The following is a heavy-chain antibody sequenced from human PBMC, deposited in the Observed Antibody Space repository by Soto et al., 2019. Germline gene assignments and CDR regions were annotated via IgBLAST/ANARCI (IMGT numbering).Heavy chain of an antibody. Sequence: GSLRLSCAASGFTVSSNYMSWVRQAPGKGLEWVSVIYSGGSTYYADSVKGRFTISRDNSKNTLYLQMNSLRAEDTAVYYCARGQSYYDYIWGSPKYFQHWGQGTLVTVSS. V-gene: IGHV3-66*01. CDR3: ARGQSYYDYIWGSPKYFQH. CDR1: GFTVSSNY. CDR2: IYSGGST. D-gene: IGHD3-16*01. J-gene: IGHJ1*01.